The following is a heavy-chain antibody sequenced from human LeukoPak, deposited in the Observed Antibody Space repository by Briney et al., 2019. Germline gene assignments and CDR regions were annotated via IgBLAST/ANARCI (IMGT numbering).Heavy chain of an antibody. V-gene: IGHV3-33*01. Sequence: GGSLRLSCAASGFTFSSYGMHWVRQAPGKGLEWVAVIWYDGSNKYYADSVKGRFTISRDNSKNTLYLQMNSLRAEDTAVYYCATEEGSSGWSYYFDYWGQGTLVTVSS. J-gene: IGHJ4*02. CDR3: ATEEGSSGWSYYFDY. CDR2: IWYDGSNK. D-gene: IGHD6-19*01. CDR1: GFTFSSYG.